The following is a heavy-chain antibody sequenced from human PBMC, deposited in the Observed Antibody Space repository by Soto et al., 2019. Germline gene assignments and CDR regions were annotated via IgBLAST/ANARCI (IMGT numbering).Heavy chain of an antibody. V-gene: IGHV3-15*07. J-gene: IGHJ4*02. CDR3: TTDMTIFGVTDY. CDR2: IKSKTDGGKT. CDR1: GFTFSNAW. D-gene: IGHD3-3*01. Sequence: GGSLRLSCAASGFTFSNAWMNWVRQAPGKGLEWVGRIKSKTDGGKTDYAAPVKGRFTISRDDSKNTLYLQMNSLKTEDTAVYYCTTDMTIFGVTDYWGQGTLVTVSS.